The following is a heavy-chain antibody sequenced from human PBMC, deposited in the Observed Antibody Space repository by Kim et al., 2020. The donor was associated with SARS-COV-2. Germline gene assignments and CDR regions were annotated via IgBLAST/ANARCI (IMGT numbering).Heavy chain of an antibody. Sequence: SETLSLTCAVYGETFSGYYWTWFRQPPGKGLEWIGQINHSGSTSFNPSLKSRVTMSVNTSKKQFTLNLRSVTAADTAVYYCAREYRGMVRGALWYFGMDVWGQGTTVTVSS. CDR2: INHSGST. J-gene: IGHJ6*02. D-gene: IGHD3-10*01. CDR3: AREYRGMVRGALWYFGMDV. V-gene: IGHV4-34*01. CDR1: GETFSGYY.